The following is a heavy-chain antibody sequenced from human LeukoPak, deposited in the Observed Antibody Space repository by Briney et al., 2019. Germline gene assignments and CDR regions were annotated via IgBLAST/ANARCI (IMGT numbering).Heavy chain of an antibody. CDR2: IYYSGST. V-gene: IGHV4-31*03. D-gene: IGHD1-26*01. CDR3: ARDRELADAFDI. Sequence: SQTLSLTCTVSGGSISSGGYYWSWIRQHPGKGLEWIGYIYYSGSTYYNPSLKSRVTISVDTSKNQFSLKLSSVTAADTVVYYCARDRELADAFDIWGQGTMVTVSS. CDR1: GGSISSGGYY. J-gene: IGHJ3*02.